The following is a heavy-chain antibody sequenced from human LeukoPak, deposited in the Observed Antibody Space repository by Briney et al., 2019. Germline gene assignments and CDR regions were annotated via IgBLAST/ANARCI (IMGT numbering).Heavy chain of an antibody. CDR2: IIPIFGTA. J-gene: IGHJ6*02. CDR1: GGTFSSYA. D-gene: IGHD2-2*01. CDR3: ARTLDIVVVPAATVDGMDV. Sequence: ASVNVSCKASGGTFSSYAISWVRQAPGQGLEWMGGIIPIFGTANYAQKFQGRVTITADESTSAAYMELSSLRSEDTAVYYCARTLDIVVVPAATVDGMDVWGQGTTVTVSS. V-gene: IGHV1-69*13.